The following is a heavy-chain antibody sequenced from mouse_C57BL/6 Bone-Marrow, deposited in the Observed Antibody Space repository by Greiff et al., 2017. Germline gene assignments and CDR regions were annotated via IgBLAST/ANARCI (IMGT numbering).Heavy chain of an antibody. J-gene: IGHJ3*01. V-gene: IGHV1-81*01. CDR3: AREVRGFAY. Sequence: VQLQQSGAELARPGASVTLSCKASGYTFTSCGISWVKQTTGQGLEWIGEIYPRSGNTYYNEKFKGKAILTADKSSSTAYMELRSLTSEDSEVYFCAREVRGFAYWGQGTLVTVSA. CDR1: GYTFTSCG. CDR2: IYPRSGNT.